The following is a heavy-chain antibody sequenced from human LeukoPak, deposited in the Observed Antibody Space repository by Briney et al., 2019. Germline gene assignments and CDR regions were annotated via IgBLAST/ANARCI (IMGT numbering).Heavy chain of an antibody. CDR2: INPNSGGT. D-gene: IGHD6-13*01. CDR1: GYTFTGYY. V-gene: IGHV1-2*02. CDR3: AREAIAAPWGYY. J-gene: IGHJ4*02. Sequence: ASVKVSCKASGYTFTGYYMHWVRQAPGQGLEWMGWINPNSGGTNYAQKFQGRVAMTRDTSISTAYMELSRLRSDDTAVYYCAREAIAAPWGYYWGQGTLVTVSS.